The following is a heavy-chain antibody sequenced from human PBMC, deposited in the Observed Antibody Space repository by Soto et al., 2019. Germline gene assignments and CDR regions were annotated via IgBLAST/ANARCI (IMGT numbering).Heavy chain of an antibody. J-gene: IGHJ5*02. Sequence: GASVKVSCKASGYTFTSYDISWVRQATGQGLEWMGWMNPNSGDTIYAQKFQGRVTMTRNTSIRTAYMELSSLRSEDTAVYYCARGRLTQLLFPAWFDPWGQGTLVTVSS. CDR2: MNPNSGDT. CDR3: ARGRLTQLLFPAWFDP. D-gene: IGHD6-6*01. CDR1: GYTFTSYD. V-gene: IGHV1-8*01.